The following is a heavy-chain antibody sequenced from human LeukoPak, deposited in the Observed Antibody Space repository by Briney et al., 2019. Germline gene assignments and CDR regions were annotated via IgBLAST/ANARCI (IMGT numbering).Heavy chain of an antibody. CDR3: ARRAYGDYGRWYYDL. CDR2: IDAAGDT. V-gene: IGHV3-13*01. Sequence: GGSLRLSCAAAGFTFSNYDMHWVRQPSGRGLEWVSAIDAAGDTNYPDSVKGRIAISRENAKNSLYLQMNSLRVGDTAVYYCARRAYGDYGRWYYDLWGRGTLVTVSS. CDR1: GFTFSNYD. D-gene: IGHD4-17*01. J-gene: IGHJ2*01.